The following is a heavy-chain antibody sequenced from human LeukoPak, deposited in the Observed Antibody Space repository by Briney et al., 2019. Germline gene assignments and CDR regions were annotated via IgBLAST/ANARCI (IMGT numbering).Heavy chain of an antibody. D-gene: IGHD3/OR15-3a*01. V-gene: IGHV1-24*01. CDR1: GYTLTELS. Sequence: GAPVKVSCKVSGYTLTELSMHWVRQAPGKGLEWMGGFDPEDGETIYAQKFQGRVTMTEDTSTDTAYMELSSLRSEDTAVYYCATDLDWGAIGYFDLWGRGTLVTVSS. J-gene: IGHJ2*01. CDR3: ATDLDWGAIGYFDL. CDR2: FDPEDGET.